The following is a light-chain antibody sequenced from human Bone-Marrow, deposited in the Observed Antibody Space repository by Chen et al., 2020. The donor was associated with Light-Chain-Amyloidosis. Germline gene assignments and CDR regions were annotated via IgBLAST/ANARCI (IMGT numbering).Light chain of an antibody. Sequence: EIVLTQSPATLSLSPGERATLSCRASQSVSSYLAWYQQKPGQAPRLLMYDASNRATGIPARFSGSGSGTDFTLTISSLEPEDVAVYYCQQRSNWPPGFTFGPGTKVDIK. CDR1: QSVSSY. CDR2: DAS. CDR3: QQRSNWPPGFT. J-gene: IGKJ3*01. V-gene: IGKV3-11*01.